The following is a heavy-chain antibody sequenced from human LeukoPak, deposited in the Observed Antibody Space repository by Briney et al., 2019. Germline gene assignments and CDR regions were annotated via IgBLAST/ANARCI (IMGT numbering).Heavy chain of an antibody. CDR2: INQDGSDK. CDR3: ARDWGSGSYYDY. Sequence: GGSLRLSCAASGFTFSSYWMSWVRQAPGKGLEWVANINQDGSDKNYVDSVKGRFTISRDNAKNSLYLQMNSLRAEDTAVYYCARDWGSGSYYDYWGQGTLVTVSS. D-gene: IGHD3-16*01. CDR1: GFTFSSYW. V-gene: IGHV3-7*01. J-gene: IGHJ4*02.